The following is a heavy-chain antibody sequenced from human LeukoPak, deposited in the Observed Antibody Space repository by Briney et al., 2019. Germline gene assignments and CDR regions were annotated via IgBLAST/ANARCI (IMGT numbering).Heavy chain of an antibody. D-gene: IGHD3-10*01. V-gene: IGHV4-34*01. CDR3: TRGRITMFRGASGDRSYYFDY. CDR1: GGSFSDYY. Sequence: PSETLSLTCAVYGGSFSDYYWSWIRQSPGKGLEWIGEINHSGSTNYNPSLESRVTISVDTSKNQFSLKLSSVTAADTAVYYCTRGRITMFRGASGDRSYYFDYWGQGTLVTVSS. CDR2: INHSGST. J-gene: IGHJ4*02.